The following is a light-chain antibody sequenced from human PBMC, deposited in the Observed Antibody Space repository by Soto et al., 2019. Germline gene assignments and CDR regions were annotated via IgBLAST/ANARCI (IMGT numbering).Light chain of an antibody. V-gene: IGLV1-40*01. J-gene: IGLJ3*02. CDR1: SSNIGAGYD. CDR2: DNN. CDR3: QSYDSSLSGSV. Sequence: QSVLTQPPSVSGAPGRSLTISCTGSSSNIGAGYDVHWYQQLPGTAPKLLIYDNNNRPSGVPDRFSGSKSGTSASLAITGLQAEDEADYYCQSYDSSLSGSVFGGGTKLTVL.